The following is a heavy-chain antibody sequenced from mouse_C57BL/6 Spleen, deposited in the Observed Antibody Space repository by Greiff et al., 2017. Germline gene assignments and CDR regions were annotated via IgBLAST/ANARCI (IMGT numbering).Heavy chain of an antibody. J-gene: IGHJ4*01. Sequence: EVQLQQSGPELVKPGASVKISCKASGYTFTDYYMNWVKQSHGKSLEWIGDINPNNGGTSYNQKFKGKATLTVDKSSSTAYMELRSLTSEDSAVYYCARWYDGSSYDYAMDYWGLGTSVTVSS. CDR3: ARWYDGSSYDYAMDY. D-gene: IGHD1-1*01. CDR2: INPNNGGT. V-gene: IGHV1-26*01. CDR1: GYTFTDYY.